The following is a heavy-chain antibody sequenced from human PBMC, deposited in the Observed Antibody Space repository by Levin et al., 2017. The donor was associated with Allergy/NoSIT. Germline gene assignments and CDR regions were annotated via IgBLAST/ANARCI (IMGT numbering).Heavy chain of an antibody. Sequence: SETLSLTCTVSGGSISSGSYYWSWIRQPAGKGLEWIGRIYTSGSTNYNPSLKSRVTISVDTSKNQFSLKLSSVTAADTAVYYCARGRARSSSWSFDYWGQGTLVTVSS. CDR2: IYTSGST. CDR3: ARGRARSSSWSFDY. CDR1: GGSISSGSYY. V-gene: IGHV4-61*02. J-gene: IGHJ4*02. D-gene: IGHD6-13*01.